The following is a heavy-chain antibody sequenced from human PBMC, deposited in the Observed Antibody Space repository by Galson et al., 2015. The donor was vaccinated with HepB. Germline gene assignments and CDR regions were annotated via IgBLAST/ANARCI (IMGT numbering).Heavy chain of an antibody. D-gene: IGHD6-13*01. V-gene: IGHV3-30*04. CDR3: ARVIWLPRGSSSWYGPGDY. J-gene: IGHJ4*02. Sequence: SLRLSCAASGFTFSSYAMHWVRQAPGKGLEWVAVISYDGSNKYYADSVKGRFTISRDNSKNTLYLQMNSLRAEDTAVYYCARVIWLPRGSSSWYGPGDYWGQGTLVTVSS. CDR1: GFTFSSYA. CDR2: ISYDGSNK.